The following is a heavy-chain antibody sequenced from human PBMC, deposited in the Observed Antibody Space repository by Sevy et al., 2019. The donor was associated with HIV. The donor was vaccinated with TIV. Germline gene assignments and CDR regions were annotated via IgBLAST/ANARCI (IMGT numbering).Heavy chain of an antibody. J-gene: IGHJ3*02. CDR3: AKESGSYYDFWSGHDAFDI. Sequence: GGSLRLSCAASGFKFSSYAMHWVRLAPVKGLEWVAGLSYAGSSKDYGDSVKGRFTISRDNSKNTLFLQIDSLRAEDTAVYYCAKESGSYYDFWSGHDAFDIWGQGTMVTVSS. V-gene: IGHV3-30*18. D-gene: IGHD3-3*01. CDR2: LSYAGSSK. CDR1: GFKFSSYA.